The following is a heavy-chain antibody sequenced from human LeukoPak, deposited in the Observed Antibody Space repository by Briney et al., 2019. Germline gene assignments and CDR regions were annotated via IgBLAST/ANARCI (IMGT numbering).Heavy chain of an antibody. J-gene: IGHJ4*02. V-gene: IGHV3-48*03. CDR3: AKGVKSIAARPSFDY. CDR1: GFTFSSYE. CDR2: ISSSGSTI. Sequence: GGSLRLSCAASGFTFSSYEMNWVRQAPGKGLEWVSYISSSGSTIYYADSVKGRFTISRDNAKNSLYLQMNSLRAEDTAVYYCAKGVKSIAARPSFDYWGQGTLVTVSS. D-gene: IGHD6-6*01.